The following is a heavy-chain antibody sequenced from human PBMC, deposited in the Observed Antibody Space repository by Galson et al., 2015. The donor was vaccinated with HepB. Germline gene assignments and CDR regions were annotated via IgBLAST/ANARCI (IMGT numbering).Heavy chain of an antibody. CDR2: ISSSSSYI. Sequence: SLRLSCAASGFTFSSYSMNWVRQAPGKGLEWVPSISSSSSYIYYADSVKGRFTISRDNAKNSLYLQMNSLRAEDTAVYYCARDYSANWNYVSFDSYGMDVWGQGTTVTVSS. V-gene: IGHV3-21*01. D-gene: IGHD1-7*01. CDR1: GFTFSSYS. J-gene: IGHJ6*02. CDR3: ARDYSANWNYVSFDSYGMDV.